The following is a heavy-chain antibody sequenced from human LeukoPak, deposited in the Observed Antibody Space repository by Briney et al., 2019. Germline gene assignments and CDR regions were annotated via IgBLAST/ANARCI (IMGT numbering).Heavy chain of an antibody. Sequence: SVKVSCKASGGTFISYAISWVRQAPGQGLEWMGRIIPIFGTANYAQKFQGRVTITTDESTSTAYMELSSLRSEDTAVYYCARSLGGGYCSGGSCYSAVFDYWGQGTLVTVSS. J-gene: IGHJ4*02. CDR1: GGTFISYA. CDR3: ARSLGGGYCSGGSCYSAVFDY. V-gene: IGHV1-69*05. CDR2: IIPIFGTA. D-gene: IGHD2-15*01.